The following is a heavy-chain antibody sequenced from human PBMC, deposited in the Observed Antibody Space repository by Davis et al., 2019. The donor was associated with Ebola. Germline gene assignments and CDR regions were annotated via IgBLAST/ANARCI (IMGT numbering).Heavy chain of an antibody. J-gene: IGHJ4*02. CDR1: GFTVSSNY. CDR3: ARGVRGVIGY. Sequence: GESLKISCAASGFTVSSNYMSWVRQAPGKGLEWVSVIYSGGSTYYADSVKGRFTISRHNSKNTLYLQMNSLRAEDTAVYYCARGVRGVIGYWGQGTLVTVSS. V-gene: IGHV3-53*04. D-gene: IGHD3-10*01. CDR2: IYSGGST.